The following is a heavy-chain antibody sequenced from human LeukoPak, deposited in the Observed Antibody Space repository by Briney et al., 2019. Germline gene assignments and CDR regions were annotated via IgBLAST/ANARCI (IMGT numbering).Heavy chain of an antibody. Sequence: ASVKVSCKASGYSFSGFGITWVRQAPGQGLEWMGWISRHNGNTDYAQRFRGSVTLTIAPPTTTADMEVRDLIPDDTAVYYCARHYLGSGSEDYWGQGTLVSVSS. CDR1: GYSFSGFG. J-gene: IGHJ4*02. CDR3: ARHYLGSGSEDY. CDR2: ISRHNGNT. V-gene: IGHV1-18*01. D-gene: IGHD3-10*01.